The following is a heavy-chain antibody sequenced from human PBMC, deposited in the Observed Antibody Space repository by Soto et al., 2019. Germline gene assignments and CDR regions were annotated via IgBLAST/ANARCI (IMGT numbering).Heavy chain of an antibody. Sequence: EVQLVESGGGLVQPGGSLRLSCAASGFTFSSYSMNWVRQAPGKXLXXVSYISSSSSTIYYADSVKGRFTISRDNAKNSLYLQMXSXXAEDTAVYYCARHPERIAQIGWFDPWGQGTLVTVSS. J-gene: IGHJ5*02. D-gene: IGHD6-13*01. CDR3: ARHPERIAQIGWFDP. CDR2: ISSSSSTI. CDR1: GFTFSSYS. V-gene: IGHV3-48*01.